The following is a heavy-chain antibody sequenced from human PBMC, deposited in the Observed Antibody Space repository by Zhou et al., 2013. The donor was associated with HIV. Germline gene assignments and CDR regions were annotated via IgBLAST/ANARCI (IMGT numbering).Heavy chain of an antibody. Sequence: QVQLLQSGAEVKPPGASVKVSCKVFGYTLADLAIHWVRLPPGQGLEWMGWISADNGNTNYALKLQGRGTMTTDTSTSTAYMALRSLRSDDTAVYYXARAHCTNGICYSATGYYYYMDVWATGPRSSSP. CDR2: ISADNGNT. J-gene: IGHJ6*03. D-gene: IGHD2-8*01. CDR3: ARAHCTNGICYSATGYYYYMDV. CDR1: GYTLADLA. V-gene: IGHV1-18*01.